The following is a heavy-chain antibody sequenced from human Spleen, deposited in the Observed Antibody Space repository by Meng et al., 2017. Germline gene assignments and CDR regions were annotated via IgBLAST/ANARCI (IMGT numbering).Heavy chain of an antibody. D-gene: IGHD3-3*01. CDR2: INTHTGGT. V-gene: IGHV1-2*02. J-gene: IGHJ4*02. CDR1: GYTFTAYY. CDR3: AREGSGDYTKSKDY. Sequence: ASVKVSCKASGYTFTAYYMHWVRQAPGQGLEWLGWINTHTGGTKYAQKFQGRVTKTRDTSISTAYMELSRLRSDDTAVFYCAREGSGDYTKSKDYWGQGTLVTVSS.